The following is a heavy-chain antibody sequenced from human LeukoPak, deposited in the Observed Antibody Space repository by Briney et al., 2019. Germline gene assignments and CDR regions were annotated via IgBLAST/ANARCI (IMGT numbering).Heavy chain of an antibody. CDR1: GFTFSSYG. V-gene: IGHV3-74*01. Sequence: GRSLRLSCAASGFTFSSYGMHWVRQAPGKGLVWVSRINTDGSSTSYADSVKGRFTISRDNAKNTLYLQMNSLRAEDTAVYYCAREAIYDFWSGYYFDYWGQGTLVTVSS. D-gene: IGHD3-3*01. CDR2: INTDGSST. CDR3: AREAIYDFWSGYYFDY. J-gene: IGHJ4*02.